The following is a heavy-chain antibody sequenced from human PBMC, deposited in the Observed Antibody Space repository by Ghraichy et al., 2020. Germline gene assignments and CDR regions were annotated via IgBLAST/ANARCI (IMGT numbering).Heavy chain of an antibody. J-gene: IGHJ4*02. CDR2: INQDGSSK. D-gene: IGHD1-14*01. CDR1: GFTFSAYW. Sequence: GGSPRLSCAASGFTFSAYWMGLVRQAPGRGLEWVAIINQDGSSKYFVDSVKGRFTISRDNTKNSLYLQMNSLRAEDTALYYCAIATRSVSPTCYWGQGTLVTVSS. V-gene: IGHV3-7*01. CDR3: AIATRSVSPTCY.